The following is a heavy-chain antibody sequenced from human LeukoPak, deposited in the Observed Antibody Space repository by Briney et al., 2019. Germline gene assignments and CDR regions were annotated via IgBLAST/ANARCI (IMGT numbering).Heavy chain of an antibody. V-gene: IGHV3-48*03. CDR2: ISSSGTTI. CDR3: AVGSEGHSYGHVNH. J-gene: IGHJ5*02. D-gene: IGHD5-18*01. Sequence: PGGSLRLSCAASGFTFSSYEMNWVRQAPGKGLEWVSYISSSGTTIYYADSVKGRFTISRDNAKNSQYLQMNSLRAEDTAVYYCAVGSEGHSYGHVNHWGQGTLVTVSS. CDR1: GFTFSSYE.